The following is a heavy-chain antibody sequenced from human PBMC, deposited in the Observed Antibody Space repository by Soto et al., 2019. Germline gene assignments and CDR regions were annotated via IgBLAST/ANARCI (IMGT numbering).Heavy chain of an antibody. Sequence: GASGRVSCKASGYTFTSYAMHWVRQAPGQRLEWMGWINAGNGNTKYSQKFQGRVTITRDTSASTAYMELSSLRSEDTAVYYCTRDASRDSSARGWFDPWGPGTLVTVSS. CDR1: GYTFTSYA. J-gene: IGHJ5*02. D-gene: IGHD6-13*01. CDR2: INAGNGNT. CDR3: TRDASRDSSARGWFDP. V-gene: IGHV1-3*01.